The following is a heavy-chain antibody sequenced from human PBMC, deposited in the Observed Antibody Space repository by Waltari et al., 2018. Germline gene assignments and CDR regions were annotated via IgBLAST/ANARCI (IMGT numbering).Heavy chain of an antibody. CDR1: GGTFSSDT. D-gene: IGHD5-12*01. V-gene: IGHV1-69*02. J-gene: IGHJ4*02. CDR2: IIPILGIA. CDR3: ARGVEMATDC. Sequence: VQLVQSGAEVKKPGSAVKGACKASGGTFSSDTTNWGRQAPGQGLEWMGRIIPILGIANYAHKFQDRVTITADKSASTAYMGLSSRRSEDTAVYYCARGVEMATDCWGQGTLVTVSS.